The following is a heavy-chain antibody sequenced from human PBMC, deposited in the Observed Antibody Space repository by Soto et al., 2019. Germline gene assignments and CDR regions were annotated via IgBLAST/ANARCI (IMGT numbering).Heavy chain of an antibody. J-gene: IGHJ6*02. CDR3: ASAGYYDSSGARNYHYYGMDV. D-gene: IGHD3-22*01. CDR2: ISPYNDDT. Sequence: ASVKVSCKASGYSFSSYGITWVRQAPGQGLEWLGWISPYNDDTKYAQRLQGRVTMTTDTSTRTAYMDIRGLRSDDTAIYYSASAGYYDSSGARNYHYYGMDVWGQGTTVSVS. CDR1: GYSFSSYG. V-gene: IGHV1-18*01.